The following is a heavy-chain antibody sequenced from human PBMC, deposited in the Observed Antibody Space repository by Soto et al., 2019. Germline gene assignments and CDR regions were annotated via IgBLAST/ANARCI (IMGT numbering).Heavy chain of an antibody. J-gene: IGHJ4*02. CDR1: GGTFSSYA. V-gene: IGHV1-69*06. Sequence: QVQLVQSGAEVKKPGSSVKVSCKPSGGTFSSYAISWVRQAPGQGLEWMGGIIPIFGTANYAQKFQGRVTITADKSTSTAYMELSILRSEDTAVYYCARERGDYYDSSGYPTDSWGQGTLVTVSS. D-gene: IGHD3-22*01. CDR2: IIPIFGTA. CDR3: ARERGDYYDSSGYPTDS.